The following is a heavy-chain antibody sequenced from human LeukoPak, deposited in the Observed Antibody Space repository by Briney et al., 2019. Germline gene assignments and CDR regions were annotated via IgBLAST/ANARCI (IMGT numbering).Heavy chain of an antibody. J-gene: IGHJ4*02. CDR2: ISGSGGST. V-gene: IGHV3-23*01. Sequence: PGGSLRLSCAASGFTFSSYAMSWVRQAPGKGLEWVSAISGSGGSTYYADSVKGRFTISGDNSKNTLYLQMNSLRAEDTAVYYCAKHRVPGYSRDFDYWGQGTLVTVSS. CDR1: GFTFSSYA. D-gene: IGHD5-18*01. CDR3: AKHRVPGYSRDFDY.